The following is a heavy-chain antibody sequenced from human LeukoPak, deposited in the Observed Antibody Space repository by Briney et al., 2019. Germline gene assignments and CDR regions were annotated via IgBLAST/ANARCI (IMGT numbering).Heavy chain of an antibody. D-gene: IGHD3-10*01. CDR2: IIPIFGTA. V-gene: IGHV1-69*01. CDR1: GGTFSSYA. J-gene: IGHJ6*04. CDR3: ASEYYYGSGSYYKESYYYGMDV. Sequence: SVKVSCKASGGTFSSYAISWVRQAPGQWLEWMGGIIPIFGTANYAQKFQGRVTITADESTSTAYMELSSLRSEDTAVYYCASEYYYGSGSYYKESYYYGMDVWGKGTTVTVSS.